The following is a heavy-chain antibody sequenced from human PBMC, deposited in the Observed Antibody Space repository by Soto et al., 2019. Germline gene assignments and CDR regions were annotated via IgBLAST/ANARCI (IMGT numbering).Heavy chain of an antibody. V-gene: IGHV1-18*01. CDR2: INAYNGDT. CDR3: ARDGFAGNAGIAGY. CDR1: GYTFTTYS. D-gene: IGHD1-1*01. J-gene: IGHJ4*02. Sequence: ASVKVSRKASGYTFTTYSITWVRQAPGQGRKGMGWINAYNGDTKYAQTFEDRVTMTTDTSTSTAYLELRSLRADDAAVYYCARDGFAGNAGIAGYWGQGTRVTVSS.